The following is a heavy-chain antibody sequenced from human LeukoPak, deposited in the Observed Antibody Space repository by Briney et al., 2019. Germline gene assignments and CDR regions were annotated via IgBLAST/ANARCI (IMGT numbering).Heavy chain of an antibody. J-gene: IGHJ4*02. CDR3: AKGYYDRSGYYYFDS. D-gene: IGHD3-22*01. V-gene: IGHV3-43*02. CDR2: ISGDGSTT. Sequence: GGSLRLSCAASGLTFDDYAMYWVRQAPEKGLEWVALISGDGSTTYYTDSVKGRFTISRDNSKNSLDLQTNSLRTGDTALYYCAKGYYDRSGYYYFDSWGQGTLVTVSS. CDR1: GLTFDDYA.